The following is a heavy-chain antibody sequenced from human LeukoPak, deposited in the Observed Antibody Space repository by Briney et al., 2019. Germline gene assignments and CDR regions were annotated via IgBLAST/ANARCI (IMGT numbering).Heavy chain of an antibody. CDR1: GFTFSGSA. Sequence: GGSLTLSCAASGFTFSGSAMSWVRQAPGKGLEWVSLISFSGGSTYYADSVKGRFTISRDNSRDTLYVQMNSLRAEDTAIYYCARDIQLSTWGLGTMVTVSS. CDR2: ISFSGGST. V-gene: IGHV3-23*01. CDR3: ARDIQLST. J-gene: IGHJ3*01. D-gene: IGHD5-24*01.